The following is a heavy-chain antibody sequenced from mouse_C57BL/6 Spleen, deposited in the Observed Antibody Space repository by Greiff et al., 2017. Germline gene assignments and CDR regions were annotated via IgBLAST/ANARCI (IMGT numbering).Heavy chain of an antibody. J-gene: IGHJ4*01. CDR3: VRHGDYYGSSYDYAMDY. CDR2: IRSKSNNYAT. D-gene: IGHD1-1*01. Sequence: EVKVEESGGGLVQPKGSLKLSCAASGFSFNTYAMNWVRQAPGKGLEWVARIRSKSNNYATYYADSVKDRFTISRDDSESMLYLQMNNLKTEDTAMYYCVRHGDYYGSSYDYAMDYWGQGTSVTVSS. V-gene: IGHV10-1*01. CDR1: GFSFNTYA.